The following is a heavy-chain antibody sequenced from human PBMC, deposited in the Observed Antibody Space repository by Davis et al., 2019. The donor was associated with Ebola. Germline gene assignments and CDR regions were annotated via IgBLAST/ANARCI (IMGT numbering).Heavy chain of an antibody. V-gene: IGHV3-66*04. J-gene: IGHJ4*02. CDR3: ARQVNKYYYDSSGYFDY. D-gene: IGHD3-22*01. CDR2: IYPGGST. CDR1: GLTVSSNY. Sequence: GGSLRLSCAASGLTVSSNYMSWVRQAPGKGLEWVSVIYPGGSTYYADSVKGRFTISRDNSRNTMYLQMNSLRAEDTAVYYCARQVNKYYYDSSGYFDYWGQGTLVTVSS.